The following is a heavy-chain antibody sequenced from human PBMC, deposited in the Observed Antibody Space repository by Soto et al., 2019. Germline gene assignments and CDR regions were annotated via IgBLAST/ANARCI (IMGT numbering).Heavy chain of an antibody. D-gene: IGHD2-15*01. J-gene: IGHJ3*02. V-gene: IGHV3-53*01. CDR1: GFTVSSNY. CDR3: ARGVSPGSDAFDI. CDR2: IYSGGST. Sequence: GGSLRLSCAASGFTVSSNYMSWVRQAPGKGLEWVSVIYSGGSTYYADSVKGRFTISRDNSKNTLYLQMNSLRAEDTAVYYCARGVSPGSDAFDIWGQGTMVTVSS.